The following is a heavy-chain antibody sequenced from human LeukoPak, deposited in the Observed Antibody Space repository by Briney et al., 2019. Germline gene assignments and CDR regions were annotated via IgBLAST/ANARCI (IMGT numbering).Heavy chain of an antibody. D-gene: IGHD2-2*01. CDR1: GFTFSSHA. CDR2: ISDGGGTT. CDR3: AKRPSSSTTGSASAFNI. Sequence: HSGGSLRLSCAASGFTFSSHAMSWVRQAPGKGLEWVSAISDGGGTTFYADSVKSRFAISRDNSKNTLFLQMNSLRAEDTALYYCAKRPSSSTTGSASAFNIWGQGTMVTVSS. J-gene: IGHJ3*02. V-gene: IGHV3-23*01.